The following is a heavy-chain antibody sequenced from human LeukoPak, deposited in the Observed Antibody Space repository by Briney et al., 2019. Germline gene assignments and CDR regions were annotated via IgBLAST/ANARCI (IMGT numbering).Heavy chain of an antibody. CDR2: ISSDGSNK. J-gene: IGHJ4*02. CDR1: GFTFSSYG. V-gene: IGHV3-30*18. Sequence: GRSLRLSCAASGFTFSSYGMHWVRQAPGKGLEWVAVISSDGSNKYYADSVKGRFTISRDNSKNTLYLQMNGLRDEDTAVYYCAKREKAAAHFDYWGQGTLVTVSS. D-gene: IGHD6-13*01. CDR3: AKREKAAAHFDY.